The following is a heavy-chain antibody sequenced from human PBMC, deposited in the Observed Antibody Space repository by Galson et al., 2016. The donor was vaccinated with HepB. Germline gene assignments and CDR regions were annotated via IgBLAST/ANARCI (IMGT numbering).Heavy chain of an antibody. CDR1: GLTFSSSS. CDR3: AKTITGTSWRRLNYFDS. Sequence: SLRLSCAASGLTFSSSSMNWVRQAPGKGLEWVSSISSGSSFIKYADSVKGRFTTSRDDANRSLFLQVKSLRADDTALYYCAKTITGTSWRRLNYFDSWGQGTLVTVSS. CDR2: ISSGSSFI. D-gene: IGHD1-20*01. J-gene: IGHJ4*02. V-gene: IGHV3-21*04.